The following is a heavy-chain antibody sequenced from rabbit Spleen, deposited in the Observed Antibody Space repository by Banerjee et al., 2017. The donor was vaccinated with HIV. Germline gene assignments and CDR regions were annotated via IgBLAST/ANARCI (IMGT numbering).Heavy chain of an antibody. CDR2: IDPVFGST. CDR1: GFDFSSYG. CDR3: VREVAARFKL. J-gene: IGHJ4*01. D-gene: IGHD4-1*01. V-gene: IGHV1S47*01. Sequence: QEQLVESGGGLVQPGGSLKLSCKASGFDFSSYGVSWVRQAPGKGLEWIGYIDPVFGSTYYASWVNGRFTISSHNAQNTLYLQLNSLTAADTATYFCVREVAARFKLWGPGTLFTVS.